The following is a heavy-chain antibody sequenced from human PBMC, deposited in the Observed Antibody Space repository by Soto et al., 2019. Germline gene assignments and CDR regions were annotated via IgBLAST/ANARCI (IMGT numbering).Heavy chain of an antibody. Sequence: QVPLVQSGAEVKKPGASVKVSCKASGYTFTSYGISWVRQAPGQGLEWMGWISAYNGNTNYAQKLQGRVTMTTDTSTSTADMELRSLRSDDTAVYYCAGFSDYSESGWFDPWGQGTLVTVSS. V-gene: IGHV1-18*01. J-gene: IGHJ5*02. D-gene: IGHD4-4*01. CDR3: AGFSDYSESGWFDP. CDR2: ISAYNGNT. CDR1: GYTFTSYG.